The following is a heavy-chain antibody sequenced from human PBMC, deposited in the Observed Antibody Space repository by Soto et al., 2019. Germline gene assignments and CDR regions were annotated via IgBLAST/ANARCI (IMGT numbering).Heavy chain of an antibody. CDR3: ARASTGPQDYSGYVRTYYYMDV. CDR1: GGSFSGYY. J-gene: IGHJ6*03. V-gene: IGHV4-34*01. D-gene: IGHD5-12*01. Sequence: SETLSLTCAVYGGSFSGYYWSWIRQPPGKGLEWIGEINHSGSTNYNPSLKSRVTISVDTSKNQFSLKLSSVTAADTAVYYCARASTGPQDYSGYVRTYYYMDVWGKGTTVTVSS. CDR2: INHSGST.